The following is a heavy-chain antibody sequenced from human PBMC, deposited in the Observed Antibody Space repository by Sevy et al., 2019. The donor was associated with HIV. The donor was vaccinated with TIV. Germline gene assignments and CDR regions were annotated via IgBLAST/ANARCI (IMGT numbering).Heavy chain of an antibody. Sequence: SESLSLNCTVSGDSIRSGSYYWSWFRQPAGKGLEWIGRIYTSGSPKYNPSLESRVTISADTSKNQFSLELSSVTAADTAIYYCARDKRFLNDAFDVWGQGTMVTVSS. CDR2: IYTSGSP. D-gene: IGHD3-10*01. V-gene: IGHV4-61*02. CDR3: ARDKRFLNDAFDV. CDR1: GDSIRSGSYY. J-gene: IGHJ3*01.